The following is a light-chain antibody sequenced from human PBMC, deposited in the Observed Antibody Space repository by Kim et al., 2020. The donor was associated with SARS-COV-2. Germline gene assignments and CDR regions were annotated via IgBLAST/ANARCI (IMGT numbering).Light chain of an antibody. CDR3: QVGDSSSDHPV. J-gene: IGLJ3*02. CDR1: NIGRKS. V-gene: IGLV3-21*04. CDR2: YDS. Sequence: APGKTASSTCGGNNIGRKSVDWYHQQPGQAPVLVIYYDSDRPSGIPERFSGSNSGNTATLSISRVEAGDEADYYCQVGDSSSDHPVFGGGTQLTVL.